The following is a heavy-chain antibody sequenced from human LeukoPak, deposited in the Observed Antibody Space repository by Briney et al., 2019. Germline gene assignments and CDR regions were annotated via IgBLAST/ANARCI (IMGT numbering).Heavy chain of an antibody. CDR3: ARRPLGYCSSTSCPTPYYFDY. CDR2: IYTSGST. D-gene: IGHD2-2*01. J-gene: IGHJ4*02. Sequence: SETLSLTCTVSGGSISSYYWSWIRQPAGKGLEWIGRIYTSGSTNYNPSLKSRVTMSVDTSKNQFSLKLSSVTAADTAVYYCARRPLGYCSSTSCPTPYYFDYWGQGTLVTVSS. CDR1: GGSISSYY. V-gene: IGHV4-4*07.